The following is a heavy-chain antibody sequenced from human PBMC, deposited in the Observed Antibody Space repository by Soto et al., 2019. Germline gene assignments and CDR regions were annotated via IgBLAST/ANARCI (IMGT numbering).Heavy chain of an antibody. CDR3: ARGYSAAPWYYYYMDV. Sequence: GGSLRLSCAASGFTFSDYYMSWIRQAPGKGLEWVSYISSSGSTIYYADSVKGRFTISRDNAKNSLYLQMNSLRAEDTAVYYCARGYSAAPWYYYYMDVWGKGTTVTVSS. CDR2: ISSSGSTI. D-gene: IGHD6-13*01. V-gene: IGHV3-11*01. CDR1: GFTFSDYY. J-gene: IGHJ6*03.